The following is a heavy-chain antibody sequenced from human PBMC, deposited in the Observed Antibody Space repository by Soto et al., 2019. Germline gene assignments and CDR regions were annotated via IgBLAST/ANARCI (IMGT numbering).Heavy chain of an antibody. Sequence: EVQLVESGGGLIQPGGSLRLSCAASGFTVSNNYMRWVRQAPGKGLEWVSLIYSGGSTHYADSVNGRFTISRDNSKNTLYLQMNSLRVEATAVYYCARDPPGIAASGGGGWGQGTLVTVSS. V-gene: IGHV3-53*01. CDR2: IYSGGST. CDR1: GFTVSNNY. J-gene: IGHJ4*02. CDR3: ARDPPGIAASGGGG. D-gene: IGHD6-13*01.